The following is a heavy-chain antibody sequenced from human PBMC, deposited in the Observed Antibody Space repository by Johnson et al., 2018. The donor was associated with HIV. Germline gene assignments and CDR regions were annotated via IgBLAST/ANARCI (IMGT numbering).Heavy chain of an antibody. V-gene: IGHV3-9*01. CDR3: AKDLEFGTDNWYKDALHL. Sequence: VQLVESGGGWVQPGRSLRLSCTASGFKFDDYAMHWVRQAPGKGLEWVSGISWNSGVTGFADSVKGRFGVSRNNAKNSLYLQMNSLRPEDTAIYYCAKDLEFGTDNWYKDALHLWGQGTMVTVSS. CDR1: GFKFDDYA. J-gene: IGHJ3*01. CDR2: ISWNSGVT. D-gene: IGHD1/OR15-1a*01.